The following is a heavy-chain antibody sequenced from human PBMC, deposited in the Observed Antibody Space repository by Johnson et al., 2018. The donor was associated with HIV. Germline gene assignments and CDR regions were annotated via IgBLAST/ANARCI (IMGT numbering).Heavy chain of an antibody. Sequence: QVQLVESGGGLVKPGGSLRLSCKASGFTFSDYFMSWIRQAPGKGLEWVAVISYDGSNNYYADSVKGRFTISRDNSKNTLYLQMNSLRAEDTAVYYCAKGESSSSEPDAFDIWGQGTMVTVSS. CDR1: GFTFSDYF. V-gene: IGHV3-30*18. CDR2: ISYDGSNN. CDR3: AKGESSSSEPDAFDI. D-gene: IGHD6-6*01. J-gene: IGHJ3*02.